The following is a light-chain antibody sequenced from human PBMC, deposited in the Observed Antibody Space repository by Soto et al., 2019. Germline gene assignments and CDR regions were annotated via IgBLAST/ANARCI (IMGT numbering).Light chain of an antibody. J-gene: IGKJ1*01. CDR1: QVIGNR. Sequence: DLQMTQSPSSLSASVGDRVTITCRASQVIGNRLAWYQQNPGKVPKLLIYAASTLQSGVPFRFSGSGSGTDFTLTISSLQPEDVATYYCQNYNRAPWTFGQGTKVEIK. CDR3: QNYNRAPWT. CDR2: AAS. V-gene: IGKV1-27*01.